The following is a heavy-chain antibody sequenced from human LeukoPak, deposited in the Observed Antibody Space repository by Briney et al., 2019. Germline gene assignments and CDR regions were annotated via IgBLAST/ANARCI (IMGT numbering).Heavy chain of an antibody. J-gene: IGHJ4*02. D-gene: IGHD3-16*01. Sequence: PSETLSLTCTVSGGSISSYYWSWIRQPPGKRLEWIGYIYYSGSTKYNPSLKSRVTISVDSSKNQISLKLRSVTAADTAVYYCARGVKEGVSVDYWGQGTLVTVSS. CDR1: GGSISSYY. V-gene: IGHV4-59*01. CDR3: ARGVKEGVSVDY. CDR2: IYYSGST.